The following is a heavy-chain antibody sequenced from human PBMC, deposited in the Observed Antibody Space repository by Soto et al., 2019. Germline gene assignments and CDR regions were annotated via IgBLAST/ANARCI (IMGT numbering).Heavy chain of an antibody. CDR3: AIEGCSGGSCSYYYYYGMDV. CDR1: GLTLNSNS. CDR2: ISSSSSTI. J-gene: IGHJ6*02. Sequence: PGVCLRLSCAASGLTLNSNSMNWARQAQRKGLEWVSYISSSSSTIYYADSVKGRFTVSRDNAKNSLYLQMNSLRAEDTAVYYCAIEGCSGGSCSYYYYYGMDVWGQGTTVTVSS. V-gene: IGHV3-48*01. D-gene: IGHD2-15*01.